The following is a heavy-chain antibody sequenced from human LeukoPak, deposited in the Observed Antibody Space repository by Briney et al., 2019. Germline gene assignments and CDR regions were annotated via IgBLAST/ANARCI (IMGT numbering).Heavy chain of an antibody. CDR3: AKGYSGSYSYYFDY. V-gene: IGHV3-23*01. J-gene: IGHJ4*02. CDR1: GFAFSSYA. D-gene: IGHD1-26*01. Sequence: PGRSLRLSCAASGFAFSSYAMSWVRQAPGRGLEWVSAISGSGGSTYYADSVKGRFTISRDNSKNTLYLQMNSLRAEDTAVYYCAKGYSGSYSYYFDYWGQGTLVTVSS. CDR2: ISGSGGST.